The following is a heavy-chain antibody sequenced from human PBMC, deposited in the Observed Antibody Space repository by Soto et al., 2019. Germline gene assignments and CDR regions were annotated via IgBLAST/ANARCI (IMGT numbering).Heavy chain of an antibody. J-gene: IGHJ4*02. Sequence: SETLSLTCTDSGGSISSDYWSWIRQPPGKGLEWIGYIYYSGRTNYNPSLKSRVTISVDTSKNQFSLKLSSVTAADTAVYYCARDSRSGNALDYWGQGTLVTV. V-gene: IGHV4-59*01. CDR1: GGSISSDY. D-gene: IGHD3-10*01. CDR3: ARDSRSGNALDY. CDR2: IYYSGRT.